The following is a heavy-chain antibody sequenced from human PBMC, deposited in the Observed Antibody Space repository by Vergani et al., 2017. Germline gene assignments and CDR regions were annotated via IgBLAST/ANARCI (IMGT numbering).Heavy chain of an antibody. CDR1: GFTFDDYA. D-gene: IGHD3-10*01. V-gene: IGHV3-9*01. J-gene: IGHJ4*02. CDR3: AKDPSSTMVRGDY. CDR2: ISWNSGSI. Sequence: EVQLVESGGGLVQPGRSLRLSCAASGFTFDDYAMHWVRQAPGKGLEWVSGISWNSGSIGYADSVKGRFTIPRDNAKNSLYLQMNSLRAEDTAVYYCAKDPSSTMVRGDYWGQGTLVTVSS.